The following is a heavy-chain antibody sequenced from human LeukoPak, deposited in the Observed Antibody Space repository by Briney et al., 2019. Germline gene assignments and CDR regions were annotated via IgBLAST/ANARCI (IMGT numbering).Heavy chain of an antibody. V-gene: IGHV1-69*04. CDR3: ARDLYYDSSGPPPP. Sequence: GASVKVSCKASGGTFSSYAISWVRQAPGQGLEWMGRIIPILGIANYAQKFQGRVTITADKSTSTAYTELSSLRSEDTAVYYCARDLYYDSSGPPPPWGRGTLVTVSS. D-gene: IGHD3-22*01. CDR1: GGTFSSYA. J-gene: IGHJ5*02. CDR2: IIPILGIA.